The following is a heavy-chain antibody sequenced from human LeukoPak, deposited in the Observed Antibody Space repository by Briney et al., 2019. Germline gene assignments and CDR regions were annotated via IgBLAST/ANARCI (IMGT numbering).Heavy chain of an antibody. CDR3: ARASRYCSGGSCYRWFDP. Sequence: PGGSLRLSCAASGFTFSSYAMHWVRQAPGKGLEWVAVISYDGSSKYYADSVKGRFTISRDNSKNTLYLQMNSLRAEDTAVYYCARASRYCSGGSCYRWFDPWGQGTLVTVSS. CDR1: GFTFSSYA. J-gene: IGHJ5*02. CDR2: ISYDGSSK. D-gene: IGHD2-15*01. V-gene: IGHV3-30-3*01.